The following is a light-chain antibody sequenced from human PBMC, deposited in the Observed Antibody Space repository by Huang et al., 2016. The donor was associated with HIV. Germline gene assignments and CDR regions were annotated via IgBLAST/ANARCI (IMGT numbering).Light chain of an antibody. CDR1: QILSGS. Sequence: DIQMTQSPSSLSASVGDRVTITCRAGQILSGSLNWYQQKSGKAPNLHIYAVSSLQSGVPSRFSGGGSGTDFNLTISSLQPEDFATYYCQQTYSSPPWTFGQGTKVEVK. V-gene: IGKV1-39*01. CDR3: QQTYSSPPWT. CDR2: AVS. J-gene: IGKJ1*01.